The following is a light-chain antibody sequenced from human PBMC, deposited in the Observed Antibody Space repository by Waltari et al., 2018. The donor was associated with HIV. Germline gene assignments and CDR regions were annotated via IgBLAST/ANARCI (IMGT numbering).Light chain of an antibody. CDR1: SNNVGNQG. CDR2: RND. CDR3: AAWDSSLDSWG. V-gene: IGLV10-54*01. Sequence: QAGLTQPPSVSKGLRQTATLTCTGNSNNVGNQGAAWLQQHQGHPPKLLSYRNDNRPSGISERLSASRSGNTASLTITGLQPEDEADYYCAAWDSSLDSWGFGGGTKVTVL. J-gene: IGLJ3*02.